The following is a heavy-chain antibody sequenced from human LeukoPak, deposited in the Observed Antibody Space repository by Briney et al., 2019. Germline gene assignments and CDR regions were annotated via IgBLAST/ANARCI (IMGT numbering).Heavy chain of an antibody. J-gene: IGHJ5*02. V-gene: IGHV1-18*01. D-gene: IGHD2-15*01. CDR1: GYTFTSYG. CDR3: ARDWYCSGGSCYDCFDP. CDR2: ISTWDGDT. Sequence: ASVKVSCKASGYTFTSYGVSWVRQAPGQGLEWMGWISTWDGDTNYAQNFQGRVTLTTDTSTTTAYMEVRSLRSDDTAVYYCARDWYCSGGSCYDCFDPWGQGTLVTVSS.